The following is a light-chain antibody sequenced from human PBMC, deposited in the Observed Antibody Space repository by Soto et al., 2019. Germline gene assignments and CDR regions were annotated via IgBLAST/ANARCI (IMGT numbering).Light chain of an antibody. V-gene: IGKV3-15*01. CDR3: QQYNNWPQT. CDR2: GAS. CDR1: QSVTSRY. J-gene: IGKJ1*01. Sequence: VVLTQSPGTMSFSPVERATLSCRASQSVTSRYLAWYQQKPGQAPRLLSYGASTRATGIPARVSGSGSGTEFTLTISSLQSEDFEVYYCQQYNNWPQTFGQGTKVDIK.